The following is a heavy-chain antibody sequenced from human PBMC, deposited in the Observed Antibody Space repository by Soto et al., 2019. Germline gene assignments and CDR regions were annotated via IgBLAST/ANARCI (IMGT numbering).Heavy chain of an antibody. D-gene: IGHD2-2*01. CDR1: GFTFSSYA. Sequence: EVQLLESGGGLVQPGGSLRLSCAASGFTFSSYAMSWVRQAPGKGLEWVSAISGSGGSTYYADSVKGRFTISRDNSKNTLYLQMNSRRDEEKAVYYCANGRGYCSSTSCYGGSDYRGQGALVTVS. J-gene: IGHJ4*02. CDR3: ANGRGYCSSTSCYGGSDY. CDR2: ISGSGGST. V-gene: IGHV3-23*01.